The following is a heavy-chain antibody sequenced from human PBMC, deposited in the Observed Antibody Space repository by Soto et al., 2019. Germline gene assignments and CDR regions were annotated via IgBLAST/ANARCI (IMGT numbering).Heavy chain of an antibody. CDR2: IYPGDSDT. J-gene: IGHJ4*02. CDR3: ARRTAAGAWYFEY. V-gene: IGHV5-51*01. Sequence: GESLKISCQGSGYTFTTYWIGWVRQMPGKGLEWMGIIYPGDSDTRYSPSFQGQVTISADKSISTAYLQWSSLKASDTAMYYCARRTAAGAWYFEYWGQGTLVTVSS. D-gene: IGHD6-25*01. CDR1: GYTFTTYW.